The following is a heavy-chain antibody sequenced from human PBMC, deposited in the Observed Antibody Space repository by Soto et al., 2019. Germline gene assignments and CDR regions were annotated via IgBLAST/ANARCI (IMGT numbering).Heavy chain of an antibody. D-gene: IGHD3-10*01. CDR1: GGSISNPTDY. CDR3: ARHVDARGHVPAAMDV. J-gene: IGHJ6*02. V-gene: IGHV4-39*01. Sequence: QVQLQESGPGLVKPSETLSLTCTVSGGSISNPTDYWTWIRQPPGKGLEWIGNVYYVGSTNYNLSLKSRLTISVDTSSNQFSLRLSSVTAADTAVYYCARHVDARGHVPAAMDVWGQGTTVTVSS. CDR2: VYYVGST.